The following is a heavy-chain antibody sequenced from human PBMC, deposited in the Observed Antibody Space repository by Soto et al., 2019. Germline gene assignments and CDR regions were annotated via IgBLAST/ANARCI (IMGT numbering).Heavy chain of an antibody. CDR2: ISSTSANI. Sequence: PVGSLRLSCAVSGITFSNYWMQWVRQAPGKGLEWISYISSTSANIHYADSVKGRFTISRDNAKNSLYLQMNSLRAEDTAVYYCASSYCSGGSWLRWFDPWGQGTQVTVSS. CDR1: GITFSNYW. V-gene: IGHV3-48*01. D-gene: IGHD2-15*01. J-gene: IGHJ5*02. CDR3: ASSYCSGGSWLRWFDP.